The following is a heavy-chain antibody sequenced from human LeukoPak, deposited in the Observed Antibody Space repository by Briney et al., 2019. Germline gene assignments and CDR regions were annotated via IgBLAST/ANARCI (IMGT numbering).Heavy chain of an antibody. Sequence: PSETLSSTSLALGAPISGNTWAWFGQPPGKGLEWIGYIYYSGSTNYNPSPKSRVTISVDTSKNQFSLKLSSVTAADTAVYYCASDYWGQGTLVTVSS. CDR1: GAPISGNT. V-gene: IGHV4-59*01. CDR3: ASDY. CDR2: IYYSGST. J-gene: IGHJ4*02.